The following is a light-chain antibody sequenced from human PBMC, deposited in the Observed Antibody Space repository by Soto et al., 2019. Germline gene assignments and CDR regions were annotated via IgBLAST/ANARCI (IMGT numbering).Light chain of an antibody. Sequence: AIQMTQSPSSLSASVGDRVTITCRASQGIGNDLGWYQQKTGKAPKLLIYAASSLQSGVPSRFGGSGSGTDFTLTISSLHPEDFATYYCLQDYDYPYTFGQGTKLEIK. J-gene: IGKJ2*01. V-gene: IGKV1-6*01. CDR3: LQDYDYPYT. CDR2: AAS. CDR1: QGIGND.